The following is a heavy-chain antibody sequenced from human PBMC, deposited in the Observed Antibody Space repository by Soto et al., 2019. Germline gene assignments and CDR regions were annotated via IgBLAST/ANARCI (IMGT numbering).Heavy chain of an antibody. D-gene: IGHD3-3*01. Sequence: SETLSLTCAVSGGSINTFDFSWSWIRQPPGRGLEGIGSIYQSGRTYYIPSLKSRVTMSLEKSKNQFSLKINSVVAADTAIYYCAREMTIFGVAPGGGVDVWGQGTTVTVSS. CDR1: GGSINTFDFS. J-gene: IGHJ6*02. V-gene: IGHV4-30-2*01. CDR2: IYQSGRT. CDR3: AREMTIFGVAPGGGVDV.